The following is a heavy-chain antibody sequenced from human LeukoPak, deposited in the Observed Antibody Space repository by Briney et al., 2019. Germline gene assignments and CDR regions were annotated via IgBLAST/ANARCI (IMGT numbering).Heavy chain of an antibody. V-gene: IGHV3-15*01. CDR2: IRSEAVGGTT. J-gene: IGHJ4*02. CDR1: GFTFNNAW. Sequence: GGSLRLSCAASGFTFNNAWMSWVRQAPGKGRVWVGRIRSEAVGGTTDYASPVKGRFTISRDDSKNMVFLQLNSLKAEDTAVCLCIRGGDVDDILNRYPGCDYWGQRTLVTVSS. D-gene: IGHD3-9*01. CDR3: IRGGDVDDILNRYPGCDY.